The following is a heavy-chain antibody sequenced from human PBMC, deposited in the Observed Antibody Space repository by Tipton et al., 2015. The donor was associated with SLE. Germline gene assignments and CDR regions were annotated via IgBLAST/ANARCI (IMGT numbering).Heavy chain of an antibody. CDR1: GGSIRNYY. J-gene: IGHJ4*02. CDR3: ARGSCSGGVCYIDY. V-gene: IGHV4-59*01. Sequence: TLSLTCTVSGGSIRNYYWSWMRQPPGKGLEWIGQMYHSGSTNYNPSLKSRVTISVDTSKNQFSLKLSSVTAADTAVYYCARGSCSGGVCYIDYWGQGTLVTVSS. D-gene: IGHD2-8*02. CDR2: MYHSGST.